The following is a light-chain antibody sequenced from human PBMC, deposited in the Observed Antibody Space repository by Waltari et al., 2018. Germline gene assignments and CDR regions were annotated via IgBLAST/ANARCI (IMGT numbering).Light chain of an antibody. CDR2: GAS. CDR3: QHYLRVPVT. Sequence: EIVLTQSPGTLSLSLGERATVSCRASQSVSRALAWYQQKPGQAPRLLIYGASTRATGIPDRFSGSGSGTEFSLTISRLERDDFAVYYCQHYLRVPVTFGQGTTVEI. CDR1: QSVSRA. V-gene: IGKV3-20*01. J-gene: IGKJ1*01.